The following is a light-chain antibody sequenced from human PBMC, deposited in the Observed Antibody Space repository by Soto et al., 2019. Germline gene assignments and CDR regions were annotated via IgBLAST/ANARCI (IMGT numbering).Light chain of an antibody. V-gene: IGLV1-51*02. J-gene: IGLJ3*02. CDR2: ENN. CDR3: GTWDSSLSVWV. Sequence: QFVLSAPPSMSSAPGQKGTLSCPGSRSNIGNNYVSWYQQLPGTAPKLLIYENNKRPSGIPDRFSGSKSGTSATLGITGLQTGDEADYYCGTWDSSLSVWVFGGGT. CDR1: RSNIGNNY.